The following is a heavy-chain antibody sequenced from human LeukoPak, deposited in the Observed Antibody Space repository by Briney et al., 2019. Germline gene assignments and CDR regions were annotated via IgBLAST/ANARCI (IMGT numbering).Heavy chain of an antibody. CDR1: GFTFSSYW. J-gene: IGHJ4*02. V-gene: IGHV4-39*01. CDR3: ARQTGSGLFILP. D-gene: IGHD3/OR15-3a*01. Sequence: PGGSLRLSCAASGFTFSSYWMHWIRQPPGKGLEWIGSIYYSGNTYYNASLKSQVSISIDTSKNQFSLRLTSVTAADTAVYYCARQTGSGLFILPGGQGTLVTVSS. CDR2: IYYSGNT.